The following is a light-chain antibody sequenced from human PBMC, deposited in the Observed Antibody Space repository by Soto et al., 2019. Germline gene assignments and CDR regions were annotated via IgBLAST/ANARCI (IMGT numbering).Light chain of an antibody. J-gene: IGKJ3*01. CDR2: RAS. CDR1: QTISSSF. Sequence: EIVLTQSPGTLSLSPVERATLSCRASQTISSSFLAWYQQKPGQAPRLLIYRASRRAPGIPDRFSGSGSWTDFTFTIGRLEPEDFVVYYCHQFRSSPLETFGPGTKVEIK. CDR3: HQFRSSPLET. V-gene: IGKV3-20*01.